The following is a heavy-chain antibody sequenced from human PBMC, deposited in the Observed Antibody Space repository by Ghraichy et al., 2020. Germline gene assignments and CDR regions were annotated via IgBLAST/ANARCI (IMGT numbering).Heavy chain of an antibody. CDR2: ISAYNGNT. Sequence: ASVKVSCKASGYTFTSYGISWVRQAPGQGLEWMGWISAYNGNTNYAQKLQGRVTMTTDTSTSTAYMELRSLRSDDTAVYYCARAPLPYDFWSGYLFDPWGQGTLVTVSS. J-gene: IGHJ5*02. D-gene: IGHD3-3*01. V-gene: IGHV1-18*01. CDR1: GYTFTSYG. CDR3: ARAPLPYDFWSGYLFDP.